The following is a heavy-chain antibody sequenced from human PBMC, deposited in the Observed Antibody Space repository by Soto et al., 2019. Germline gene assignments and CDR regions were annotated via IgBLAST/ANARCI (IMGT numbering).Heavy chain of an antibody. D-gene: IGHD6-19*01. CDR3: ARPIAVADYDAFDI. V-gene: IGHV4-39*01. J-gene: IGHJ3*02. CDR2: IYYSGST. CDR1: GGSISSSSHY. Sequence: SETLSLTCTVSGGSISSSSHYWGWIRQPPGKGLEWIGSIYYSGSTYYNPSLKSRVTISVDTSKNQFSLKLSSVTAADTAVYYCARPIAVADYDAFDIWGQGTMVTVSS.